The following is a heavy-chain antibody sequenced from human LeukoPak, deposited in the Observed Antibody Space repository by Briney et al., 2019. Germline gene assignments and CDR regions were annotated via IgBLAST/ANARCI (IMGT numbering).Heavy chain of an antibody. CDR3: AGRDGYNSPEYYFDY. CDR1: GFTFSSYS. Sequence: GGSLRLSCAASGFTFSSYSMNWVRQAQGKGLEWVSSISSSSSYIYYADSVKGRFTISRDNAKNSLYLQMNSLRAEDTAVYYCAGRDGYNSPEYYFDYWGQGTLVTVSS. D-gene: IGHD5-24*01. CDR2: ISSSSSYI. V-gene: IGHV3-21*01. J-gene: IGHJ4*02.